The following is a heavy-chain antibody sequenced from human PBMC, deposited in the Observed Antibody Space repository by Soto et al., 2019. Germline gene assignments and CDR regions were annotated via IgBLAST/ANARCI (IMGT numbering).Heavy chain of an antibody. D-gene: IGHD5-12*01. CDR1: GGSISSYY. V-gene: IGHV4-59*01. Sequence: QVQLQESGPGLVKPSETLSLTCTVSGGSISSYYWSWIRQPPGKGLEWIGYIYYSGSTNYNPPLKSRVTISVDTSKNQFSLKLSSVTAADTAVYYCARAGLAAYYYYYGMDVWGQGTTVTVSS. CDR2: IYYSGST. CDR3: ARAGLAAYYYYYGMDV. J-gene: IGHJ6*02.